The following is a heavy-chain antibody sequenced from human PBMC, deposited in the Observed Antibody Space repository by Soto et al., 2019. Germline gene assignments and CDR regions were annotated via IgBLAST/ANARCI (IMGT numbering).Heavy chain of an antibody. CDR2: IYHTGTT. J-gene: IGHJ6*02. V-gene: IGHV4-38-2*01. Sequence: PSETLSLTCAVSGDSIIGIYHWAWIRQSPGRGLEWIASIYHTGTTYYTPSLESRVTISVDTSKNQFSLRLSSVTAADSAVYYCARVLSKYCSGGDCYYYYGMDVWGQGATVTVS. CDR1: GDSIIGIYH. D-gene: IGHD2-21*02. CDR3: ARVLSKYCSGGDCYYYYGMDV.